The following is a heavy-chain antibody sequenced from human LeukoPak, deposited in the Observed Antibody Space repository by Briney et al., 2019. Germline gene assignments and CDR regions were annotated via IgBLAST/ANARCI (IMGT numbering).Heavy chain of an antibody. V-gene: IGHV3-7*01. J-gene: IGHJ4*02. CDR1: GFTFSSYS. CDR2: IKQDGSEK. CDR3: ARKNGLDY. Sequence: GGSLRLSCAASGFTFSSYSMNWVRQAPGKGLEWVANIKQDGSEKYYVGSVKGRFTISRDNAKNSLYLQMNSLRAEDTAVYYCARKNGLDYWGQGTLVTVSS.